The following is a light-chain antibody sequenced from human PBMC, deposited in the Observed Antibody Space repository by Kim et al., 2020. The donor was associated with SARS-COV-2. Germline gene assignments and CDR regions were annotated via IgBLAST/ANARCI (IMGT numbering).Light chain of an antibody. J-gene: IGLJ3*02. CDR3: SSYTSSSTGV. CDR1: SSDVGGYNY. Sequence: GQSITISCTGTSSDVGGYNYVSWYQQHPGKAPKLMIYDVSNRPSGVSNRFSGSESGNTASLTISGLQAEDEADYYCSSYTSSSTGVFGGGTQLTVL. CDR2: DVS. V-gene: IGLV2-14*03.